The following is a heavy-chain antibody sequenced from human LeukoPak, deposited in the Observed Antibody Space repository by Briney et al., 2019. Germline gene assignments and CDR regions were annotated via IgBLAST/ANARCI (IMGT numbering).Heavy chain of an antibody. CDR2: IWNDGSNK. Sequence: PGGSLRLPCAVSGFSFYTYGIHWVRHAPGKGLEWVAVIWNDGSNKYYADSVKGRFTISRDNSKNTLYLQMNSLRTEDTAVYFCATEVKAAAGIDTGSYYYNGMDVWGQGTTVTVSS. V-gene: IGHV3-33*01. J-gene: IGHJ6*02. D-gene: IGHD6-13*01. CDR1: GFSFYTYG. CDR3: ATEVKAAAGIDTGSYYYNGMDV.